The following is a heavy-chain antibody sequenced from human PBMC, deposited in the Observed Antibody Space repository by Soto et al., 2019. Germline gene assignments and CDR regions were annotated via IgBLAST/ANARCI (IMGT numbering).Heavy chain of an antibody. CDR2: IIPIFGTA. Sequence: SVKVSCKASGGTFCSYAISWVRQAPGQGLEWMGGIIPIFGTANYAQKFQGRVTITADESTSTAYMELSSLRSEDTAVYYCAGTDKVRYCTNGVCYCQDYWVRLTLGAVAS. CDR1: GGTFCSYA. V-gene: IGHV1-69*13. CDR3: AGTDKVRYCTNGVCYCQDY. J-gene: IGHJ4*02. D-gene: IGHD2-8*01.